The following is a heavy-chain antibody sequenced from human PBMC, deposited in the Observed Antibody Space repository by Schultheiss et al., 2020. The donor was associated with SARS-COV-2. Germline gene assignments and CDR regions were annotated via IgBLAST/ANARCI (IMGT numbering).Heavy chain of an antibody. D-gene: IGHD3-10*01. CDR3: ASWDYYGSGSCMDV. V-gene: IGHV4-59*01. CDR2: IYYSGST. Sequence: SETLSLTCTVSGGSISSYYWSWIRQPPGKGLEWIGYIYYSGSTNYNPSLKSRVTISVDTSKNQFSLKLSSVTAADTAVYYCASWDYYGSGSCMDVWGQGTTVTVSS. J-gene: IGHJ6*02. CDR1: GGSISSYY.